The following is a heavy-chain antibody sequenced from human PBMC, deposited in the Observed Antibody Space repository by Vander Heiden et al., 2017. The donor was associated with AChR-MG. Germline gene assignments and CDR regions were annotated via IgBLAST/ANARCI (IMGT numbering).Heavy chain of an antibody. J-gene: IGHJ5*02. D-gene: IGHD6-19*01. CDR2: IRSKAYGGTT. CDR1: RFTFGDYA. CDR3: TRGRISSGWSYWFDP. Sequence: VQLVESGGGLVQPGRSLRLSCTASRFTFGDYAMTWFRQAPGKGLEWVGFIRSKAYGGTTEYAASVKGRFTTSRDDSKGIAYLQMNSLKTEDTAVYYCTRGRISSGWSYWFDPWGQGPLVTVSS. V-gene: IGHV3-49*03.